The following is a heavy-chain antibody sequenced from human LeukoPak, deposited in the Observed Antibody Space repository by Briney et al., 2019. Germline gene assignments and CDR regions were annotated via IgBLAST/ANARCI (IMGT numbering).Heavy chain of an antibody. CDR2: INPSGGST. Sequence: ASVKVSCKASGYTFTSYYMHWVRQAPGQGLEWMGIINPSGGSTSYAQKFQGRVTMARDTSTSTVYMELSSLRSEDTAVYYCARDRIVGATGDYWGQGTLVTVSS. V-gene: IGHV1-46*01. D-gene: IGHD1-26*01. CDR1: GYTFTSYY. CDR3: ARDRIVGATGDY. J-gene: IGHJ4*02.